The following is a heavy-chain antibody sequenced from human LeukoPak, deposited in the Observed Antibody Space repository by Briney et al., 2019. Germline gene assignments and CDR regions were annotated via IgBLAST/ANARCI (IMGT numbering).Heavy chain of an antibody. CDR3: VKDLDFRADC. V-gene: IGHV3-23*01. D-gene: IGHD2/OR15-2a*01. Sequence: GGSLRLSCAASGFTFTNYAMSWVRQAPGKGLDFVSSISNSGETTNYADSVKGRFTISRDNAKNTLYLQMNSLRAEDTALYYCVKDLDFRADCWGQGTLVTVSS. CDR1: GFTFTNYA. J-gene: IGHJ4*02. CDR2: ISNSGETT.